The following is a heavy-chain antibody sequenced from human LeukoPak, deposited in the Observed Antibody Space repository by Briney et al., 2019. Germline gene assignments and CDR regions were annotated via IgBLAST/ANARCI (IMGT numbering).Heavy chain of an antibody. D-gene: IGHD3-22*01. CDR2: IRGDESTT. CDR1: GFTFSSYG. J-gene: IGHJ4*02. Sequence: PGRSLRLSCAASGFTFSSYGMHWVRQVPGKGLMWVSRIRGDESTTDYADSVKGRFTISRDDAKNALYLQMNSLRAEDTAVYYCARETPYRDSRTYNSPFDSWGQGTLVTVSS. CDR3: ARETPYRDSRTYNSPFDS. V-gene: IGHV3-74*01.